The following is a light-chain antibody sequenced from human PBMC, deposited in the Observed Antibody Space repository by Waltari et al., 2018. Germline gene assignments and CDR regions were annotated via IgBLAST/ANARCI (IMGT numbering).Light chain of an antibody. Sequence: DIVLTHPPDSLAVSWGEGSTITRRSSQGVFPGSNDQNYLAWYHQKPGPPPKLGIYWASTRDFGVPDRFSGSGSGTDFTLTITKLQPEDVGVYYCQQYLSAPMYTFGQGTKLEIK. CDR1: QGVFPGSNDQNY. CDR3: QQYLSAPMYT. CDR2: WAS. V-gene: IGKV4-1*01. J-gene: IGKJ2*01.